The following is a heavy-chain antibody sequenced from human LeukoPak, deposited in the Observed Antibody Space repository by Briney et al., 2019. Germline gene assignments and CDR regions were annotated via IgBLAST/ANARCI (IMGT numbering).Heavy chain of an antibody. CDR1: GFTFSSIA. V-gene: IGHV3-23*01. CDR2: IRSNGETT. CDR3: ARVILDYGMAV. D-gene: IGHD2-21*01. J-gene: IGHJ6*02. Sequence: PGGSLRLSCAASGFTFSSIAMTWVRQAPGKGLEWVSTIRSNGETTYNADSVKGRFTISRDNSKNTLYLQMNSLRAEDTAVYYCARVILDYGMAVWGQGTTVTVSS.